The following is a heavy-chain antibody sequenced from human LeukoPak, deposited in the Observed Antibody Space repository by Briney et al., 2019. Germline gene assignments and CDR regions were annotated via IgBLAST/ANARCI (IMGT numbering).Heavy chain of an antibody. CDR3: AKNRGAYNDGFDI. J-gene: IGHJ3*02. CDR1: GFTLDDYA. CDR2: ISWNSDRI. D-gene: IGHD5-24*01. V-gene: IGHV3-9*01. Sequence: SGGSLRLSCTASGFTLDDYAMHWVRQAPGKGLEWVSGISWNSDRIGYADSVKGRFTISRDNAKNSLYLQMNSLRAEETALYYCAKNRGAYNDGFDIWGQGTMVTVSS.